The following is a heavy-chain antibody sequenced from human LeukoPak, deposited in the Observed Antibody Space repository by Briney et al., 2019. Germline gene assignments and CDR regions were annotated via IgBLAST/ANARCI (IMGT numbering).Heavy chain of an antibody. CDR2: ISGSGGST. Sequence: GRSLRLSCAASGFTFDDYAMSWVRQAPGKGLEWVSAISGSGGSTYYADSVKGRFTISRDNSKNTLYLQMNSLRAEDTAVYYCAKCDIVVVPAAIADYWGQGTLVTVSS. D-gene: IGHD2-2*01. V-gene: IGHV3-23*01. J-gene: IGHJ4*02. CDR1: GFTFDDYA. CDR3: AKCDIVVVPAAIADY.